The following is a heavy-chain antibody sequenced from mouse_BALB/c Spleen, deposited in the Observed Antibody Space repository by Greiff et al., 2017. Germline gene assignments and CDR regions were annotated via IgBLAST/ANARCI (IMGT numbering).Heavy chain of an antibody. CDR3: ARNYGSSHYYAMDY. D-gene: IGHD1-1*01. J-gene: IGHJ4*01. CDR2: ISYDGSN. V-gene: IGHV3-6*02. CDR1: GYSITSGYY. Sequence: EVQLQESGPGLVKPSQSLSLTCSVTGYSITSGYYWNWIRQFPGTKLEWMGYISYDGSNNYNPSLKNRISITRDTSKNQFFLKLNSVTTEDTATYYCARNYGSSHYYAMDYWGQGTLVTVSS.